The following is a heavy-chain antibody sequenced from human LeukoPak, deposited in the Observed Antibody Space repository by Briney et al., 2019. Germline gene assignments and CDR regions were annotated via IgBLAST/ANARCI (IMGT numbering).Heavy chain of an antibody. J-gene: IGHJ4*02. CDR1: GYTFTSYD. Sequence: ASVKVSCKASGYTFTSYDINWVRLATGQGLEWMGWMNPNSGNTGYAQKFQGRVTMTRNTPTSTVYMELSSLRSEDTAVYYCARAEVGARRDLGYWGQGTLVTVSS. V-gene: IGHV1-8*01. CDR2: MNPNSGNT. D-gene: IGHD1-26*01. CDR3: ARAEVGARRDLGY.